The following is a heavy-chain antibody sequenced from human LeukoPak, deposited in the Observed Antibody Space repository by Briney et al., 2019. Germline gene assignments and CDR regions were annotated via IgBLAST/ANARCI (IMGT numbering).Heavy chain of an antibody. J-gene: IGHJ4*02. Sequence: GASVKVSCKAPGYTFTSFGISWVRQAPGQGLEWMGWISAYNGNTNYAQKLQGRVTMTTDTSTSTAYMELRSLRSDDTAVYYCARVTTVVTPDYWGQGTLVTVSS. CDR1: GYTFTSFG. CDR3: ARVTTVVTPDY. D-gene: IGHD4-23*01. V-gene: IGHV1-18*01. CDR2: ISAYNGNT.